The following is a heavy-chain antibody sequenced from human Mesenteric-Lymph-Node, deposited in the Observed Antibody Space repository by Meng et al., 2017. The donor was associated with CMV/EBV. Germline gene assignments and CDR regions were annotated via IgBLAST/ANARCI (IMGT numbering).Heavy chain of an antibody. CDR3: ARDLTTVTYAFDI. CDR2: ISSSSSYI. V-gene: IGHV3-11*06. Sequence: GESLKISCAVSGFIFSDYYMSWIRQAPGKGLEWVSYISSSSSYIYYADSVKGRFTISRDNAKNSLYLQMNSLRAEDTAVYYCARDLTTVTYAFDIWGQGTMVTVSS. J-gene: IGHJ3*02. CDR1: GFIFSDYY. D-gene: IGHD4-17*01.